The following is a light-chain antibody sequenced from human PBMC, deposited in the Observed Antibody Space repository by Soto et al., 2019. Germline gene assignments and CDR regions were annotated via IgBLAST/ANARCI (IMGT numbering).Light chain of an antibody. CDR2: GAS. CDR3: QQYHIWPPWT. CDR1: QSIRSH. J-gene: IGKJ1*01. V-gene: IGKV3-15*01. Sequence: EIGLYQSAVTLSVCSGEGAALSGRVSQSIRSHLTWNQQRPGQAPRLLMYGASTRADGIPARFTGSGSGTEFTLTISSLQSEDFAVYYCQQYHIWPPWTSGQGTKVDIK.